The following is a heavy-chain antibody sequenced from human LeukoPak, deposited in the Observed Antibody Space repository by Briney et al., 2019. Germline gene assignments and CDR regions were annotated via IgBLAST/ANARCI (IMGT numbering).Heavy chain of an antibody. J-gene: IGHJ4*02. CDR2: IYYSGST. CDR1: GGSISSSSYY. CDR3: ARDRADYDFWSGYITGLLCDY. Sequence: PSETLSLTCTVSGGSISSSSYYWGWIRQPPGKGLEWIGSIYYSGSTYYNPSLKSRVTISVDTSKNQFSLKLSSVTAADTAVYYCARDRADYDFWSGYITGLLCDYWGQGTLVTVSS. V-gene: IGHV4-39*07. D-gene: IGHD3-3*01.